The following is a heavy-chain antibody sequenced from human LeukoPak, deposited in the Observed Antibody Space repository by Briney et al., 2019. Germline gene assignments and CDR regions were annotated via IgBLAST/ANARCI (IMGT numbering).Heavy chain of an antibody. CDR2: INWNGGST. Sequence: GGSPRLSCAAPGFTFDDYGMSWVRQAPGKGLEWVSGINWNGGSTGYADSVKGRFTISRDNAKNSLYLQMNSLRAEDTALYYCARLTGGYYYYYMDVWGKGTTVTVSS. J-gene: IGHJ6*03. CDR3: ARLTGGYYYYYMDV. V-gene: IGHV3-20*04. CDR1: GFTFDDYG. D-gene: IGHD1-14*01.